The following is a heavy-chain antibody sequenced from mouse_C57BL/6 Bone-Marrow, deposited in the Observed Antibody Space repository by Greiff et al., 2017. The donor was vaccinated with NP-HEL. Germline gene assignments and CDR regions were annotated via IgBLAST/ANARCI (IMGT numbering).Heavy chain of an antibody. CDR2: ISSGGSYT. V-gene: IGHV5-6*02. CDR1: GFTFSSYG. J-gene: IGHJ4*01. D-gene: IGHD1-1*01. CDR3: ARPGSCAMDY. Sequence: DVKLVESGGDLVKPGGSLKLSCAASGFTFSSYGMSWVCQTPDKRLEWVATISSGGSYTYYPDSVKGRFTISRDNAKNTLYLQMSSLKSEDTAMYYCARPGSCAMDYWGQGTSVTVSS.